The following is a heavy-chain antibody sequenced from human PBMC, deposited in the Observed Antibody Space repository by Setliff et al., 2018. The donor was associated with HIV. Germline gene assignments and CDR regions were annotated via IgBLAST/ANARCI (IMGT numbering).Heavy chain of an antibody. CDR3: ARARGSGTHPHY. CDR2: VYYNGTT. D-gene: IGHD3-10*01. J-gene: IGHJ4*02. CDR1: GGSISSSLYH. V-gene: IGHV4-39*07. Sequence: SETLSLTCTVSGGSISSSLYHWGWIRQPPGKGLEWVGSVYYNGTTHYNPSLKTRVTVSVDTENQFSLKLSSVIAADTAVYYCARARGSGTHPHYWGQGTLVTVS.